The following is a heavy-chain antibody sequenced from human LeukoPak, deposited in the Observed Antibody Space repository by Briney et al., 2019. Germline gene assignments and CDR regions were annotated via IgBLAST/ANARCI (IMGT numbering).Heavy chain of an antibody. CDR1: GGSFSGYY. J-gene: IGHJ6*02. CDR2: INHSGST. Sequence: KPSETLSLTCAVYGGSFSGYYWSWIRQAPGKGLEWIGEINHSGSTNYNPSLKSRVTISVDTSKNQFSLKLSSVTAADTAVYYCARKRAYCSGGSCYSLEYYYYGMDVWGQGTTVTVSS. D-gene: IGHD2-15*01. CDR3: ARKRAYCSGGSCYSLEYYYYGMDV. V-gene: IGHV4-34*01.